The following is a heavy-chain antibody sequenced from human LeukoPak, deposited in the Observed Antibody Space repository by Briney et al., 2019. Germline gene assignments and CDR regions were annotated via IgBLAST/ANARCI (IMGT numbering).Heavy chain of an antibody. V-gene: IGHV4-59*01. CDR1: GGSISSYY. D-gene: IGHD5-24*01. J-gene: IGHJ4*02. Sequence: SETLSLTCTVSGGSISSYYWSWIRQPPGKGLEWIGYIYYSGSTNYNPSLKSRVTISVDTSKNQFSLKLSSVTAADTAVYYCARAPGGDDFDYWGQGTLVTVSS. CDR3: ARAPGGDDFDY. CDR2: IYYSGST.